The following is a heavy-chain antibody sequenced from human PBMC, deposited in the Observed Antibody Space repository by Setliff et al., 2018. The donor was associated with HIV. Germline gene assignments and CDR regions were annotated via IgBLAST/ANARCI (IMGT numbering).Heavy chain of an antibody. CDR3: TRARFLEWLPDY. CDR2: INAGNGNT. CDR1: GYTFTSYA. J-gene: IGHJ4*02. Sequence: ASVKVSCKASGYTFTSYAMHWVRQAPGQSLEWMGWINAGNGNTKYSQNFQGRVTFTSDTSASTAYMQLTSLRSEDTAVYYCTRARFLEWLPDYWGQGTLVTVSS. V-gene: IGHV1-3*01. D-gene: IGHD3-3*01.